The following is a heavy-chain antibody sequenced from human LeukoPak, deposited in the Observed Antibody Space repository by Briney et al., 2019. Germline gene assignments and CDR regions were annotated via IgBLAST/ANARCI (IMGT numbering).Heavy chain of an antibody. J-gene: IGHJ4*02. Sequence: ASVKVSCKASGYTFTSYAMHWVRQAPGQRLEWLGWINAGNGNTKYSQKFQGRVTITRDTSASTAYMELSSLRSEDTAVYYCARVLGDGDYCFDYWGQGTLVTVSS. D-gene: IGHD4-17*01. CDR2: INAGNGNT. V-gene: IGHV1-3*01. CDR1: GYTFTSYA. CDR3: ARVLGDGDYCFDY.